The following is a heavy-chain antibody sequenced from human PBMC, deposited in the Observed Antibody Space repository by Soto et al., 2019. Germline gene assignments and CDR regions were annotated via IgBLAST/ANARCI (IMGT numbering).Heavy chain of an antibody. D-gene: IGHD3-22*01. CDR1: GFTFSSYS. V-gene: IGHV3-21*01. J-gene: IGHJ6*02. CDR3: ARDGSGVVVAYGMDV. Sequence: GGSLRLSCAASGFTFSSYSMNWVRQAPGKGLEWVSSISSSSSYIYYADSVKGRFTISRNNAKNSLYLQMNSLRAEDTAVYYCARDGSGVVVAYGMDVWGQGTTVTVSS. CDR2: ISSSSSYI.